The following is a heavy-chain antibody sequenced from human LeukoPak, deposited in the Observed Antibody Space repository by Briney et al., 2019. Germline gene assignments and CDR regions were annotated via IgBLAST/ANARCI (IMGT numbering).Heavy chain of an antibody. CDR3: AKWESGSYGY. CDR1: GFTFSSYA. CDR2: ISGSGGST. J-gene: IGHJ4*02. D-gene: IGHD1-26*01. V-gene: IGHV3-23*01. Sequence: PGRSLRPSCAASGFTFSSYAMHWVRQAPGRGLEWVSAISGSGGSTYYADSVKGRFTISRDNSKNTLYLQMNSLRAEDTAVYYCAKWESGSYGYWGQGTLVTVSS.